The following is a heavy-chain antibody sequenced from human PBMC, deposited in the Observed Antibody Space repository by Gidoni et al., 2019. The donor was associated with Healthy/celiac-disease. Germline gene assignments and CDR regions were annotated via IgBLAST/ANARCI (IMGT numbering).Heavy chain of an antibody. Sequence: QITLKESGPTLVKPTQTLTLTCTFSGFSLSPSGVGVGWIRQPPGKALEWLALIYWDDDKRYSPSLKSRLTITKDTSKNQVVLTMTNMDPVDTATYYCARASYYYDSSGYYPPSFDYWGQGTLVTVSS. V-gene: IGHV2-5*02. CDR3: ARASYYYDSSGYYPPSFDY. D-gene: IGHD3-22*01. J-gene: IGHJ4*02. CDR2: IYWDDDK. CDR1: GFSLSPSGVG.